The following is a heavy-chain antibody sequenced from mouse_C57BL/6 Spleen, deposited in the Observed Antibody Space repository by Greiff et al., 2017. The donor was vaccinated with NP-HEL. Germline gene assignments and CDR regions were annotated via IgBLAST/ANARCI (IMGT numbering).Heavy chain of an antibody. CDR1: GFSLTRYG. D-gene: IGHD2-1*01. CDR3: ARNYGNYEGNAMDY. Sequence: VKLMESGPGLVQPSQSLSITCTVSGFSLTRYGVHWVRQSPGKGLEWLGVIWSGGSTDYNAAFISRLSISKDNSKSQVFFKMNSLQADDTAIYYCARNYGNYEGNAMDYWGQGTSVTVSS. V-gene: IGHV2-2*01. CDR2: IWSGGST. J-gene: IGHJ4*01.